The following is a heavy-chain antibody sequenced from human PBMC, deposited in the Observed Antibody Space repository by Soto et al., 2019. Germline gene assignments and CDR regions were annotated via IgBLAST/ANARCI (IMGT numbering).Heavy chain of an antibody. CDR2: ISAYNGNT. D-gene: IGHD3-10*01. CDR3: ARDREWFGVHHWDAFDS. CDR1: GYTFTSYG. V-gene: IGHV1-18*01. Sequence: ASVKVSCKASGYTFTSYGISWVRQAPGQGLEWMGWISAYNGNTNYAQKLQGRVTMTTDTSTSTAYMELRSLRSDDTAVYYCARDREWFGVHHWDAFDSWGQGTRVTVAS. J-gene: IGHJ3*02.